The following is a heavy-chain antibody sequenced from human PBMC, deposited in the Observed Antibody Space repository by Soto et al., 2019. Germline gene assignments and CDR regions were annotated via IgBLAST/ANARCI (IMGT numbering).Heavy chain of an antibody. J-gene: IGHJ5*02. CDR2: IYYSGST. D-gene: IGHD2-15*01. CDR3: ARARYCSGGSCYSSWFDP. CDR1: GGSIRSGGYY. V-gene: IGHV4-31*03. Sequence: SETLSLTCTVSGGSIRSGGYYWSWIRQHPGKGLEWIGYIYYSGSTYYNPSLKSRVTISVDTSKNQFSLKLSSVTAADTAVYYCARARYCSGGSCYSSWFDPWGQGTLVTVSS.